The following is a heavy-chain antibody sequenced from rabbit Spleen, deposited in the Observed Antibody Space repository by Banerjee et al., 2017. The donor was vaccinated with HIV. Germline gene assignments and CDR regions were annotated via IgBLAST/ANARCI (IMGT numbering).Heavy chain of an antibody. Sequence: QEQLVESGGDLVKPGASLTLTCTASGVSFSISSYICWVRQAPGKGLEWIACIDAGSSTFTYFATWAKGRFTISKTSSTTVTLQMTRLTVADTATYFCARDTSSSFSSYGMDLWGQGTLVTVS. CDR1: GVSFSISSY. CDR2: IDAGSSTFT. V-gene: IGHV1S45*01. CDR3: ARDTSSSFSSYGMDL. J-gene: IGHJ6*01. D-gene: IGHD1-1*01.